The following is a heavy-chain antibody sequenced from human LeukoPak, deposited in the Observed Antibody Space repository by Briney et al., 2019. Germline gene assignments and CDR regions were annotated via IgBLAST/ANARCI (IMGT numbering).Heavy chain of an antibody. Sequence: PSETLSLTCAVYGGSFSGYYWSWIRQAPGKGLEWVSYISSSSSYTNYADSVKGRFTISRDNAKNSLYLQMNSLRAEDTAVYYCASGLGFLEWPIDYWGQGTLVTVSS. V-gene: IGHV3-11*06. CDR3: ASGLGFLEWPIDY. CDR1: GGSFSGYY. CDR2: ISSSSSYT. D-gene: IGHD3-3*01. J-gene: IGHJ4*02.